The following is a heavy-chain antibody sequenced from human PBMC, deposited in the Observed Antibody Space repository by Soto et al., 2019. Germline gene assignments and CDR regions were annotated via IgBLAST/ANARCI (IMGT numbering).Heavy chain of an antibody. CDR1: GFTFNTYS. Sequence: GGSLRLSCAASGFTFNTYSMNWVRQAPGKGLEWVSSISSSSSTIYYADSVKGRFTISRDNAKNSLYLQMNSLRAEDTAVYYCAREDIVVVPAAADYYYYMDVWGKGTTVTVSS. CDR2: ISSSSSTI. J-gene: IGHJ6*03. V-gene: IGHV3-21*04. CDR3: AREDIVVVPAAADYYYYMDV. D-gene: IGHD2-2*01.